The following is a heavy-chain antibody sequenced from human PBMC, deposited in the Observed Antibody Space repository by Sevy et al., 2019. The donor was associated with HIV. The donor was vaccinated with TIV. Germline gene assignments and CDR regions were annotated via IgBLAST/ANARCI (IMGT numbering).Heavy chain of an antibody. Sequence: GGSLRLSCTASGFTFGDYAMSWFRQAPGKGLEWVGFIRSKAYGGTTEYAAFVKGRFTISTDDSKSIAYLQMNSMKTEDTAVYYCTRDRVVGVTGWGQGTLVTVSS. CDR3: TRDRVVGVTG. V-gene: IGHV3-49*03. J-gene: IGHJ4*02. D-gene: IGHD1-26*01. CDR1: GFTFGDYA. CDR2: IRSKAYGGTT.